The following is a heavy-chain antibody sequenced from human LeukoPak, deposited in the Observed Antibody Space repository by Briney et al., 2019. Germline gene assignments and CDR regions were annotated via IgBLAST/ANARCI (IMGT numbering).Heavy chain of an antibody. CDR3: TTESSGSLPY. J-gene: IGHJ4*02. CDR2: IKNKADRGEI. Sequence: GGSLRLSCAASGFSFSDTYINWVRQIPGTGLEWVGLIKNKADRGEIEYAAPVKDRFTISRDDSKNTVYLQMSSLKTEDTAVYYSTTESSGSLPYWGQGTLVTVSS. D-gene: IGHD1-26*01. CDR1: GFSFSDTY. V-gene: IGHV3-15*07.